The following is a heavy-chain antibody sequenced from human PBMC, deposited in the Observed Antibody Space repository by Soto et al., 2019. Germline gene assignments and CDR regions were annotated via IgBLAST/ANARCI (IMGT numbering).Heavy chain of an antibody. D-gene: IGHD2-2*01. V-gene: IGHV4-30-2*01. CDR3: ARVPTP. CDR1: GGSFSGYY. Sequence: PSETLSLTCAVYGGSFSGYYWSWIRQPPGKGLEWIGYIYHSGSTYYNSSLKSRVTISVDRSKNQFSLKLSSVTAADTAVYYCARVPTPWGQGTLVTVSS. J-gene: IGHJ5*02. CDR2: IYHSGST.